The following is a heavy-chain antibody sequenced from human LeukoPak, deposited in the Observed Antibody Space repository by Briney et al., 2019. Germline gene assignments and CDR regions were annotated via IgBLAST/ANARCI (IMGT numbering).Heavy chain of an antibody. CDR1: GGSVSSSSYY. Sequence: SETLSLTCTVSGGSVSSSSYYWGWIRQPPGKGLEWIGSIYYSGSTYYNPSLKSRVTISVDTSKNQFSLKLSPVTAADTATYYCARLQVWYFDLWGRGTLVTVSS. CDR2: IYYSGST. CDR3: ARLQVWYFDL. V-gene: IGHV4-39*01. J-gene: IGHJ2*01.